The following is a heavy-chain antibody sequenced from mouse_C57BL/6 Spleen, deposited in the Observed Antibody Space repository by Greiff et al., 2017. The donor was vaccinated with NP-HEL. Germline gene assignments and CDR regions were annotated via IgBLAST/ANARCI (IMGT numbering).Heavy chain of an antibody. CDR2: IDPSDSYT. Sequence: QVQLKQPGAELVKPGASVKLSCKASGSTFTSYWMQWVNQRPGQGLEWIGEIDPSDSYTNYNQKFKGQATLTVDTSSSTAYMQLSSLTSEDSAVYYCARYYYGSSYPFGYWGQGTTLTVSS. J-gene: IGHJ2*01. CDR3: ARYYYGSSYPFGY. CDR1: GSTFTSYW. D-gene: IGHD1-1*01. V-gene: IGHV1-50*01.